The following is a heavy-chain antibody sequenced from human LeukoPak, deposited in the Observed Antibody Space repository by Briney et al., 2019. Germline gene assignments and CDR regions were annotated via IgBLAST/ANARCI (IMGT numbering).Heavy chain of an antibody. CDR1: GYTLSSYD. V-gene: IGHV1-46*01. CDR3: ARGRGLSTTLDY. D-gene: IGHD1-1*01. CDR2: INPSAGST. Sequence: ASVKVSCKASGYTLSSYDMHWVRQAPGQGLEWMAIINPSAGSTDYARKFQGRVTVTRDTSTSTVYMELSSLTSEDTAVYFCARGRGLSTTLDYWGQGTMVTVSS. J-gene: IGHJ4*02.